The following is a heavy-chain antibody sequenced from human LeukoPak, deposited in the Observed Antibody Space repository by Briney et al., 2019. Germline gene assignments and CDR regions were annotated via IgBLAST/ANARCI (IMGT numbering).Heavy chain of an antibody. CDR2: INHSGST. CDR3: ARSSYCSSTSCYGPMSDH. Sequence: SETLSLTCAVYGGSFSGYYWSWIRQPPGKGLEWIGEINHSGSTNYNPSLKSRVTISVDTSKNQFSLKLSSVTAADTAVYYCARSSYCSSTSCYGPMSDHWGQGTLVTVSS. V-gene: IGHV4-34*01. CDR1: GGSFSGYY. J-gene: IGHJ4*02. D-gene: IGHD2-2*01.